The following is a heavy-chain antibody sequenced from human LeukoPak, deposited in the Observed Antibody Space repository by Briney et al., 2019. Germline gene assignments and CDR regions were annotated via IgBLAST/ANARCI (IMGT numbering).Heavy chain of an antibody. CDR2: INTNTGNP. CDR3: ARDPNRYYDSSGYYGDY. J-gene: IGHJ4*02. V-gene: IGHV7-4-1*02. Sequence: ASVKVSCTASGYTFTNFAMNWVRQAPGQGLEWMGWINTNTGNPTYAQGFTGRFVFSLDTSVSTAYLQISSLKAEDTAVYYCARDPNRYYDSSGYYGDYWGQGTLVTVSS. D-gene: IGHD3-22*01. CDR1: GYTFTNFA.